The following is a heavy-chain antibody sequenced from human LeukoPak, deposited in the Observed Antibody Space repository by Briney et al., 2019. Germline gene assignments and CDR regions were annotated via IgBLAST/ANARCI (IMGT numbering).Heavy chain of an antibody. Sequence: PSETLSLTCTVSGGSISGYYWSWIRQPPGKGLEWIGYIYYSGSTNYNPSLKSRVTISVDTSKNHFSLKLSSVTAADTAVYYCARLNYYDSGGYYYDDYWGQGTLVTVSS. D-gene: IGHD3-22*01. CDR3: ARLNYYDSGGYYYDDY. CDR2: IYYSGST. CDR1: GGSISGYY. J-gene: IGHJ4*02. V-gene: IGHV4-59*01.